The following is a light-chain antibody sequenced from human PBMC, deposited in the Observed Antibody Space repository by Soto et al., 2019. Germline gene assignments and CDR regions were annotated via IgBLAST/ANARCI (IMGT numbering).Light chain of an antibody. Sequence: EIVMTQSRATLSVSPGERATLSCRASQSISNNLAWYHQRPGQAPRLLIYGASTRATGIPARFSGSGSGTDFTLTISSLQSEDFAVYYCQQYNNWWTFGQGTRVEIK. V-gene: IGKV3-15*01. J-gene: IGKJ1*01. CDR3: QQYNNWWT. CDR2: GAS. CDR1: QSISNN.